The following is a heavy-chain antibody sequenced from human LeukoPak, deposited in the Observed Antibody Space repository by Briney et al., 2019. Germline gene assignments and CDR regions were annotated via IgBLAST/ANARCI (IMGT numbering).Heavy chain of an antibody. CDR2: ISSSSSYM. CDR1: GFTFSSFS. J-gene: IGHJ4*02. CDR3: AKGSTYYYGSGSYYNDY. V-gene: IGHV3-21*04. Sequence: PGGSLRLSCAASGFTFSSFSMNWVRQAPGKGLEWVSSISSSSSYMYYADSVKGRFTISRDNAKNSLYLQMNSLRAEDTALYYCAKGSTYYYGSGSYYNDYWGQGTLVTVSS. D-gene: IGHD3-10*01.